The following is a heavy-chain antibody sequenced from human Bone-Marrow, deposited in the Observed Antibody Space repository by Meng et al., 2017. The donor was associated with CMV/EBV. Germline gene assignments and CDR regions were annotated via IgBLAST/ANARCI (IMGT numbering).Heavy chain of an antibody. Sequence: LSLTCAASGFTFSNYAMHWVRQAPGKGLEWVAVISYDGSNTYYADSVKGRFTISRDNSKNTLYLQMNSLRGEDTAVYYCARSTGYCSRTSCYPHFDYWGQGTLVTVSS. CDR2: ISYDGSNT. J-gene: IGHJ4*02. CDR1: GFTFSNYA. D-gene: IGHD2-2*01. CDR3: ARSTGYCSRTSCYPHFDY. V-gene: IGHV3-30-3*01.